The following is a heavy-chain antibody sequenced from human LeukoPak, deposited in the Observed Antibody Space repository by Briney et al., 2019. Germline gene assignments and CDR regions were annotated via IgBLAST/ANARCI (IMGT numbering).Heavy chain of an antibody. D-gene: IGHD2-15*01. CDR1: GGSISYY. CDR2: IYTSGST. V-gene: IGHV4-4*07. CDR3: ARSPRGVVVAAINFDY. J-gene: IGHJ4*02. Sequence: SETLSLTCTVSGGSISYYWSWIRQPAGKGLEWIGRIYTSGSTNYNPSLKSRVTISVDTSKNQFSLKLSSVTAADTAVYYCARSPRGVVVAAINFDYWGQGTLVTVSS.